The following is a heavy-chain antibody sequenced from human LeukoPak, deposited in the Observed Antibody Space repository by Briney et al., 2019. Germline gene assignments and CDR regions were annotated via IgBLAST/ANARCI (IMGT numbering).Heavy chain of an antibody. V-gene: IGHV3-48*01. CDR3: ARGSLWSGYYHFDY. J-gene: IGHJ4*02. CDR2: ISSSSSTI. Sequence: GGSLRLSCAASGFTFSSYSMNWVRQAPGKGLEWVSYISSSSSTIHYADSVKGRFTISRDNAKNSLYLQMNSLRAEDTAVYYCARGSLWSGYYHFDYWGQGTLVTVSS. D-gene: IGHD3-3*01. CDR1: GFTFSSYS.